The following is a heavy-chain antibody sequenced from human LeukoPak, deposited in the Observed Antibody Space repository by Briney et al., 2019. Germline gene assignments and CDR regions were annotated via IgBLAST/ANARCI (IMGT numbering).Heavy chain of an antibody. Sequence: GGSLRLSCAASGFSFSRYWMHWVRQAPGEGLVWVSRINNDGSSTWYADSVKGRFTISRDNARNTLSLQMSSLGVEDTALYYSARDQDGMGTTMDWWGQGTQVSVPS. V-gene: IGHV3-74*01. J-gene: IGHJ4*02. CDR3: ARDQDGMGTTMDW. CDR1: GFSFSRYW. CDR2: INNDGSST. D-gene: IGHD1-7*01.